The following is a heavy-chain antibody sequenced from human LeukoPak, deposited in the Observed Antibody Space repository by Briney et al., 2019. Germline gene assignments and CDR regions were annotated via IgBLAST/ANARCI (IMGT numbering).Heavy chain of an antibody. D-gene: IGHD3-3*01. Sequence: SETLSLTCTVSGGSISSYYWSWIRQPLGKGLEWIGYIYYSGSTYYNPSLKSRVTISVDTSKNQFSLKLSSVTAADTAVYYCARGRFLDYWGQGTLVTVSS. CDR3: ARGRFLDY. CDR1: GGSISSYY. J-gene: IGHJ4*02. V-gene: IGHV4-59*08. CDR2: IYYSGST.